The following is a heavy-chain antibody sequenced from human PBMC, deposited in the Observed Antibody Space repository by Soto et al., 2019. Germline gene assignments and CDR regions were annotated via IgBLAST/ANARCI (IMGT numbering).Heavy chain of an antibody. Sequence: PSGTLSLTCAIRGSSVTISGYSWSWIRQPPGKGLEWIGYIYHSGSTYYNPSLKSRVTISVDRSKNQFSLKLSSVTAADTAVYYCARVPDRWGQGTLVTVS. V-gene: IGHV4-30-2*01. CDR1: GSSVTISGYS. J-gene: IGHJ5*02. D-gene: IGHD2-2*01. CDR3: ARVPDR. CDR2: IYHSGST.